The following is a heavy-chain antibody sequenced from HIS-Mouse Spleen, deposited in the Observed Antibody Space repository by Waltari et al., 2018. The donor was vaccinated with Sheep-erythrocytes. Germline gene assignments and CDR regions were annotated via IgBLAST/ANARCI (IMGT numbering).Heavy chain of an antibody. D-gene: IGHD2-8*01. CDR3: AKGDAMVYDAFDI. CDR2: ISYDGSNK. Sequence: QVQLVESGGGVVQPGRSLRLSCAASGFTFSSDGMHWVRQAPGKGLEWVAVISYDGSNKYYADSVKGRFTISRDNSKNTLYLQMNSLRAEDTAVYYCAKGDAMVYDAFDIWGQGTMVTVSS. V-gene: IGHV3-30*18. CDR1: GFTFSSDG. J-gene: IGHJ3*02.